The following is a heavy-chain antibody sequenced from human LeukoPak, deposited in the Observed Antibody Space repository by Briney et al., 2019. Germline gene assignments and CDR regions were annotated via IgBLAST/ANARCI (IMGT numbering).Heavy chain of an antibody. CDR1: GFTFSSYW. J-gene: IGHJ4*02. Sequence: PGGSLRLSCAASGFTFSSYWMSWVRQAPGKGLEWVANIKQDGSEKYYVDSVKGRFTISRDNAKNSLYLQMNSLRAEDTAVYYCARDPSDGYNPLFVYWGQGTLVTVSS. V-gene: IGHV3-7*01. CDR2: IKQDGSEK. D-gene: IGHD5-24*01. CDR3: ARDPSDGYNPLFVY.